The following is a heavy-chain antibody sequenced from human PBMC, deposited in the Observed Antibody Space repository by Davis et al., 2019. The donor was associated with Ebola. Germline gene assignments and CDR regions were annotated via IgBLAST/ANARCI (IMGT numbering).Heavy chain of an antibody. CDR1: GYTLSDLS. CDR3: ASEYGDY. Sequence: ASVKVSCKVSGYTLSDLSIHWVRQTPGKGPEWMGGFDPEGGERIYAQKFRGRVTMTEDTSTDTAYMELSNLRSEDTAVYYCASEYGDYWGQGTLVTVSS. CDR2: FDPEGGER. J-gene: IGHJ4*02. V-gene: IGHV1-24*01. D-gene: IGHD2-8*01.